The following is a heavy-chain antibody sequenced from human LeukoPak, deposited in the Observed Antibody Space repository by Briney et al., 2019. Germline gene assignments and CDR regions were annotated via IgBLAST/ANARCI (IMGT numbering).Heavy chain of an antibody. J-gene: IGHJ4*02. CDR1: GDSLTSGSRY. CDR2: FYRSTRT. Sequence: PSQTLSLTCTVSGDSLTSGSRYWSWHRQPGGKGREWIVHFYRSTRTTDNPSRESRVTISDNTAKNQFALKLSSVTAADTAVYYCARHDMDVAGAGLDYFDYWGQGTLVTVSS. D-gene: IGHD1-26*01. CDR3: ARHDMDVAGAGLDYFDY. V-gene: IGHV4-61*09.